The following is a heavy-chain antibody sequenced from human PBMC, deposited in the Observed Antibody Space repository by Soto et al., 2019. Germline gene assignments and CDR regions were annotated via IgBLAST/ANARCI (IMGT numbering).Heavy chain of an antibody. CDR2: IYHSGST. V-gene: IGHV4-4*02. D-gene: IGHD3-16*02. CDR1: AGSTSSNTW. CDR3: AREVIRPPPSSTPNPFAP. Sequence: SEKRPLPCAGSAGSTSSNTWWSWARQSPGKGLEWIGEIYHSGSTNYNPSLKTRVTMSVDKSKNQFSLKLNSVTAADTAVYYCAREVIRPPPSSTPNPFAPLGQGPSVT. J-gene: IGHJ5*02.